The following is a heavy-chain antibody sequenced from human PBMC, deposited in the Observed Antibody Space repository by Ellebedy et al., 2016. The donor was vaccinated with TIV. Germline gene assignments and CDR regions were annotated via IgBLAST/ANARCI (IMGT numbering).Heavy chain of an antibody. CDR3: ARDKRGIAARLGSYYYYGMDV. CDR1: GGSISSGGYY. V-gene: IGHV4-31*03. D-gene: IGHD6-6*01. CDR2: IYYSGST. Sequence: MPSETLSLTCTVYGGSISSGGYYWSWIRQHPGKGLEWIGYIYYSGSTYYNPSLKSRVTISVDTSKNQFYLKLSSVTAADTAVYYCARDKRGIAARLGSYYYYGMDVWGQGTTVTVSS. J-gene: IGHJ6*02.